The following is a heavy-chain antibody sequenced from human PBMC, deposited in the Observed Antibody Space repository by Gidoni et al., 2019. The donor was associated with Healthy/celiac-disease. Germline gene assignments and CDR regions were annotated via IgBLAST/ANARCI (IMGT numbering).Heavy chain of an antibody. CDR2: NYSGGST. J-gene: IGHJ4*02. CDR1: GFTVSSNY. Sequence: EVQLVETGGGLIQPGGSLRLSCAASGFTVSSNYMSWVRQAPGKGLGWVSVNYSGGSTYYADSVKGRFTISRDNSKNTLYLQMNSLRAEDTAVYYCARTYNWNYFFFDYWGQGTLVTVSS. CDR3: ARTYNWNYFFFDY. V-gene: IGHV3-53*02. D-gene: IGHD1-7*01.